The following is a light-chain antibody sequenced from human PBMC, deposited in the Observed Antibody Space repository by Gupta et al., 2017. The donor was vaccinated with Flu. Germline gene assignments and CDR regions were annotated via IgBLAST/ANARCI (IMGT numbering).Light chain of an antibody. CDR3: MQALQTPYT. Sequence: DIVMTQSPLSLPVTPGEPASISCRSSQSLLHSNGYNYLDWYLQKPGQPQQLLIYLGSNRASGVPDRFSGSGSGTDFTLKISRVEAEDVGVYYCMQALQTPYTFGQGTKLEIK. V-gene: IGKV2-28*01. J-gene: IGKJ2*01. CDR1: QSLLHSNGYNY. CDR2: LGS.